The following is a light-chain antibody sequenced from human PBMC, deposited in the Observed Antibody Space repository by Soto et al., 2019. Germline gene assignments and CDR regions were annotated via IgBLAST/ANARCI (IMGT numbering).Light chain of an antibody. CDR2: EGS. J-gene: IGLJ1*01. V-gene: IGLV2-23*01. CDR1: KNDIGVYDF. Sequence: QSALTQPPSASGSPGQSVTISCTGTKNDIGVYDFVSWYQQHPGKAPKLMIYEGSKRPSGVSNRFSGSKSGNTASLTISGLQAEDEADYYCCSYAAHYVFGTGTKATVL. CDR3: CSYAAHYV.